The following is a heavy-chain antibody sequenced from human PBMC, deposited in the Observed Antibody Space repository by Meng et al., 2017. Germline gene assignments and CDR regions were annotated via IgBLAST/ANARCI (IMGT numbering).Heavy chain of an antibody. V-gene: IGHV3-11*01. J-gene: IGHJ4*02. CDR1: LGTFCNNY. CDR2: SSSSGGTI. CDR3: AREGGCNGLDY. D-gene: IGHD2/OR15-2a*01. Sequence: PVVAGGGCLDPGGCFFSASSDTLGTFCNNYVRQARRAVGKELVGVSYSSSSGGTIYNADSVVNGFTISWKNAKNTLYLQMTSQRTADEAVYYCAREGGCNGLDYWGQGTLVTVSS.